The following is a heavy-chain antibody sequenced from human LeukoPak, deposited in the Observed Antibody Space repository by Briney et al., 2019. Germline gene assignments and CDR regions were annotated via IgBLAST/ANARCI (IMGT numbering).Heavy chain of an antibody. CDR3: ARLKDDVTKFDY. Sequence: GRCLRLSCAGSGFSFSRYWMAWVRQAPGKGLEWVASINQDVSRIHYVDSVKGRFTISRDNAKSSLFLQMTSLRVEDTAVYYCARLKDDVTKFDYWSQGTLVTVSS. D-gene: IGHD2-8*01. CDR1: GFSFSRYW. V-gene: IGHV3-7*01. J-gene: IGHJ4*02. CDR2: INQDVSRI.